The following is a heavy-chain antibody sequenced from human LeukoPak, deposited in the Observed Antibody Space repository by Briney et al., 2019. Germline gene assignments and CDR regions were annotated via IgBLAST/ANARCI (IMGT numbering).Heavy chain of an antibody. D-gene: IGHD6-13*01. V-gene: IGHV3-11*01. CDR2: ISSSGNTT. CDR1: GFTFSDNY. CDR3: AKGGGYSSSWFGYFQH. J-gene: IGHJ1*01. Sequence: GGSLRLSCAASGFTFSDNYMSWIRQAPGKGLEWVSYISSSGNTTYNADSVKGRFSITRDNAKNSLYLQMNSLRTEDTALYYCAKGGGYSSSWFGYFQHWGQGTLVTVSS.